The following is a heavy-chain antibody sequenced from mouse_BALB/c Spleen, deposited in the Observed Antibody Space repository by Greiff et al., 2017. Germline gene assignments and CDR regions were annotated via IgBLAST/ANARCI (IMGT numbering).Heavy chain of an antibody. CDR3: ARCDGYYVYAMDY. Sequence: LQQPGAELVKPGASVKMSCKASGYTFTNYNMHWVKQTPGQGLEWIGAIYPGNGDTSYNQKFKGKATLTADKSSSTAYMQLSSLTSEDSAVYYCARCDGYYVYAMDYWGQGTSVTVSS. V-gene: IGHV1-12*01. CDR2: IYPGNGDT. CDR1: GYTFTNYN. D-gene: IGHD2-3*01. J-gene: IGHJ4*01.